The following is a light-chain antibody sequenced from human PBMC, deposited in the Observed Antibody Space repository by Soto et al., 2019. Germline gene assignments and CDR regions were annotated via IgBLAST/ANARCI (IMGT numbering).Light chain of an antibody. CDR3: VLYIGSGISV. V-gene: IGLV8-61*01. CDR1: SGSVSTSYY. CDR2: NTN. Sequence: QTVVTQEPSFSVSPGGTVTLTCGLSSGSVSTSYYPSWYQQTPGQAPRTLIYNTNTRSSGVPGRFSGSILGNKAALTIAGAQADDESDYYCVLYIGSGISVFGGGTQLTVL. J-gene: IGLJ3*02.